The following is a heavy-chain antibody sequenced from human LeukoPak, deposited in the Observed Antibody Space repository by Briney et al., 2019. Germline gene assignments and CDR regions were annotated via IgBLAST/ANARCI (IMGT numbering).Heavy chain of an antibody. CDR1: GFTFDDYG. CDR3: ARSFGATVTTPDFH. J-gene: IGHJ4*02. CDR2: INWNGGST. V-gene: IGHV3-20*04. D-gene: IGHD4-17*01. Sequence: GGSLRLSCAASGFTFDDYGMSWVRQAPGKGLEWVSGINWNGGSTGYADSVKGRFTISRDNAKNSLYLQMNSLIAEDTALYYCARSFGATVTTPDFHWGQGTLVTVSS.